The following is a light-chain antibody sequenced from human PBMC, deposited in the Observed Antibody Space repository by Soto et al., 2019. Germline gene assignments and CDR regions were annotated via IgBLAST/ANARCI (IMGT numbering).Light chain of an antibody. V-gene: IGLV1-40*01. J-gene: IGLJ2*01. CDR1: SSNIGAGCD. CDR3: QSYDTSLSGPVV. CDR2: GNT. Sequence: QPVLTQPPSVSGAPGQRVTMSCTGSSSNIGAGCDVHWYQHLPGTAPKLLIYGNTNPPSGVPDRFSGTKSGTSASLAITGLQAEDEADYYCQSYDTSLSGPVVFGGGTKLTVL.